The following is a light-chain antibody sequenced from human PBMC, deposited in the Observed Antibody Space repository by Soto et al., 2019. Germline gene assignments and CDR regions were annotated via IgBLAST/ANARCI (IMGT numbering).Light chain of an antibody. CDR1: QSVSSSY. J-gene: IGKJ2*01. Sequence: EIVLTQSPGTLSLSPGERATLSCRASQSVSSSYLAWYQQKPGQAPRLLSYGASSRATGIPDRFSGSGSGTDFTLTISRLEPEDFALYYCQQYVTSLYTFGQGTKLEIK. CDR2: GAS. V-gene: IGKV3-20*01. CDR3: QQYVTSLYT.